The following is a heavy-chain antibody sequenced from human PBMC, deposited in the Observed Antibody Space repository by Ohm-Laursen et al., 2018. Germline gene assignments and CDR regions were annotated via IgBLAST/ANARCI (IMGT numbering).Heavy chain of an antibody. D-gene: IGHD3-16*01. CDR1: GFTFDDYA. Sequence: SLRLSCAATGFTFDDYAMHWVRQAPGKGLEWVSGISWNNGYIGYADSVKGRFTISRDNAKNSLYLQMNSLRAEDTALYYCAKVEGYAGAHWGQGTLVTVSS. CDR2: ISWNNGYI. V-gene: IGHV3-9*01. CDR3: AKVEGYAGAH. J-gene: IGHJ4*02.